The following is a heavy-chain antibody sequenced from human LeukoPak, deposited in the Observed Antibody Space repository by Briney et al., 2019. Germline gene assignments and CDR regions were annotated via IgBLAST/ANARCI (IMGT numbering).Heavy chain of an antibody. CDR2: ISSSSSHI. CDR3: ASRSGHWDF. Sequence: GGSLRLSCAASGFTFSSYSMNWVRQAPGKGLEWVSSISSSSSHIYYADSIKGRFAISTDNFKNTVYLQMNTLTVDDTALYYCASRSGHWDFWGPGTLVTVSS. V-gene: IGHV3-21*04. D-gene: IGHD2-15*01. CDR1: GFTFSSYS. J-gene: IGHJ4*02.